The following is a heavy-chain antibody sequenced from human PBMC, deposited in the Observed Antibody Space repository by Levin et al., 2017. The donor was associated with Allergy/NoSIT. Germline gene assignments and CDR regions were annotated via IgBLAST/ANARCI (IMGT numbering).Heavy chain of an antibody. CDR3: VKDLPVPYIVATPGGFDY. J-gene: IGHJ4*02. CDR2: ISSNGGST. D-gene: IGHD5-12*01. CDR1: GFTFSSYA. Sequence: QSGGSLRLSCSASGFTFSSYAMHWVRQAPGKGLEYVSAISSNGGSTYYADSVKGRFTISRDNSKNTLYLQMSSLRAEDTAVYYCVKDLPVPYIVATPGGFDYWGQGTLVTVSS. V-gene: IGHV3-64D*06.